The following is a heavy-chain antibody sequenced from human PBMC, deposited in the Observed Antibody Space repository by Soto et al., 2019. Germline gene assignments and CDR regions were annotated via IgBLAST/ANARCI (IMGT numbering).Heavy chain of an antibody. J-gene: IGHJ4*02. CDR3: ACSSSWYYFDY. V-gene: IGHV4-59*01. CDR2: IYYSGST. Sequence: SETLSLTCTVSGGSISSYYWSWIRQPPGKGLEWIGYIYYSGSTNYNPSLKSRVTISVDTSKNQFSLKLSSVTAADTAVYYCACSSSWYYFDYWGQGTLVTVSS. CDR1: GGSISSYY. D-gene: IGHD6-13*01.